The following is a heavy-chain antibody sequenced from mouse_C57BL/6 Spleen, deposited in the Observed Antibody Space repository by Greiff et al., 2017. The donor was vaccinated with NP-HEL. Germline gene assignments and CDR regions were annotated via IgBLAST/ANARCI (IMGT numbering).Heavy chain of an antibody. CDR1: GFTFSSYA. Sequence: EVHLVESGGGLVKPGGSLKLSCAASGFTFSSYAMSWVRQTPEKRLEWVATISDGGSYTYYPDNVKGRFTISRDNAKNNLYLQMSHLKSEDTAMYYCARAYSNYFDYWGQGTTLTVSS. J-gene: IGHJ2*01. CDR2: ISDGGSYT. D-gene: IGHD2-5*01. V-gene: IGHV5-4*01. CDR3: ARAYSNYFDY.